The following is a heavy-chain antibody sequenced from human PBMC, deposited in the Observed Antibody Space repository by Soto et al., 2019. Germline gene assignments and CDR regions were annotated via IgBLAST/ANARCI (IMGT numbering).Heavy chain of an antibody. CDR2: IGTGGDT. D-gene: IGHD2-2*01. CDR1: GFTFSSYD. V-gene: IGHV3-13*04. J-gene: IGHJ6*02. Sequence: EVQLVESGGNLVQPGGSLRLSCAASGFTFSSYDMHWVRQGTGTGLEWVSTIGTGGDTYYPGSVKGRFTISRENAKNSLYLQMNSLRAGDTAVYYCARGRPAAIRDGMDVWGQGTTVTVSS. CDR3: ARGRPAAIRDGMDV.